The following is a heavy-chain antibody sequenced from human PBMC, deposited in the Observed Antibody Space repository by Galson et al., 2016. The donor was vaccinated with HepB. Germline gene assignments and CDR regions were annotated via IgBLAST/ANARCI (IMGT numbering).Heavy chain of an antibody. D-gene: IGHD6-19*01. V-gene: IGHV3-21*01. J-gene: IGHJ4*02. CDR3: ARDGYTSGWYLAGYFDS. CDR1: GFTYSDYS. CDR2: INGFSTYT. Sequence: SLRLSCAASGFTYSDYSMNWVRQAPGKGLEWVSSINGFSTYTKYADSVKGRFTISRDNAQNSLYLEMNSLRPEDTAVYFCARDGYTSGWYLAGYFDSWGQGTLVTVSS.